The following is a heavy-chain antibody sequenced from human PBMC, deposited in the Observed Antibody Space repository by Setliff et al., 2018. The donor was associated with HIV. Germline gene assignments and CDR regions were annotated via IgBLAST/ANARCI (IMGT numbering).Heavy chain of an antibody. D-gene: IGHD3-16*02. CDR2: IIPMFGTA. Sequence: SVKVSCKASGGTFSSYAINWVRQAPGQGLEWMGGIIPMFGTAHYAQKFQGRVTITADESTTTAYMELSSLRSEDTAVYYCARSSPLYGRSFDAFDIWGQGTMVTVSS. CDR1: GGTFSSYA. CDR3: ARSSPLYGRSFDAFDI. J-gene: IGHJ3*02. V-gene: IGHV1-69*13.